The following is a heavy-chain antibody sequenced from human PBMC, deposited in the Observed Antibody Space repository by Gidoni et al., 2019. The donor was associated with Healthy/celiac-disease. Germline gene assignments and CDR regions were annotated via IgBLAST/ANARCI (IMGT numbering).Heavy chain of an antibody. D-gene: IGHD2-21*02. CDR3: AKDPGRGLSADGMDV. V-gene: IGHV3-23*01. Sequence: EVQLLESGGGLVQPGGSLRLSCAASGFTFSSYAMSWVRQAPGKGLEWVSAISGSGGSTYFADSVKGRFTISRDNSKNTLYLQMNSLRAEDTAVYYCAKDPGRGLSADGMDVWGQGTTVTVSS. CDR2: ISGSGGST. CDR1: GFTFSSYA. J-gene: IGHJ6*02.